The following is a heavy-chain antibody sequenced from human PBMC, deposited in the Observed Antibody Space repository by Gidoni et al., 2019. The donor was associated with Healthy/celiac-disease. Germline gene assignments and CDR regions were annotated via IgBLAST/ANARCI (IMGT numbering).Heavy chain of an antibody. CDR3: ASGRGGGKVH. D-gene: IGHD2-15*01. CDR1: GFTFSSYW. V-gene: IGHV3-7*01. CDR2: IKQDGSEK. J-gene: IGHJ4*02. Sequence: EVQLVEPGGGLVQPGGSLRLSCAASGFTFSSYWMSWVRQVPGEGLGWVDNIKQDGSEKYYVDSVKGRVTISRDNAKNSLYLQMNSLRAEDTAVYYCASGRGGGKVHWGQGTLVTVSS.